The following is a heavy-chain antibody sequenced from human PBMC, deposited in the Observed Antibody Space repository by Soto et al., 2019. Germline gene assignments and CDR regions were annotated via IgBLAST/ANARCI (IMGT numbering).Heavy chain of an antibody. CDR1: GGSISSYY. V-gene: IGHV4-59*05. D-gene: IGHD3-22*01. J-gene: IGHJ3*02. CDR2: IYYSGST. Sequence: SETLSLTCTVSGGSISSYYWSWIRQPPGTGLEWIGSIYYSGSTYYNPSLTRRVTISVDTSKNQFSLKLSSVTAADTAVYYCARQVMIVVVTGAFDIWGQGTMVTVSS. CDR3: ARQVMIVVVTGAFDI.